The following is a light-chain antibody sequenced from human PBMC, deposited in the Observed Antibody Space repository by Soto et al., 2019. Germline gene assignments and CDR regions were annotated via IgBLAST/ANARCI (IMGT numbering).Light chain of an antibody. V-gene: IGKV3-20*01. CDR3: QLYGSSLYT. J-gene: IGKJ2*01. Sequence: EIVLTQSPGTLSLSPGERAALSCRASQSVTINNLAWYQQKPGLAPRLLIYGASTRATGIPDRFSGSGSGTDFTLTISRLEPEDFAVYYCQLYGSSLYTFGQGTTLEIK. CDR2: GAS. CDR1: QSVTINN.